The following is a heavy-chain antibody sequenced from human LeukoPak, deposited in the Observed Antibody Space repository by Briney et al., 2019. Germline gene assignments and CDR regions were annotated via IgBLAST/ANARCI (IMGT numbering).Heavy chain of an antibody. CDR1: GFTFSSYA. CDR2: ISGSGGST. Sequence: GGSLRLSCAASGFTFSSYAMSWVRRAPGKGLEWVSAISGSGGSTYYADSVKGRFTISRDNSKNTLYLQMNSLRAEDTAVYYCAKLRSMPNWFDPWGQGTLVTVSS. J-gene: IGHJ5*02. V-gene: IGHV3-23*01. CDR3: AKLRSMPNWFDP. D-gene: IGHD4-17*01.